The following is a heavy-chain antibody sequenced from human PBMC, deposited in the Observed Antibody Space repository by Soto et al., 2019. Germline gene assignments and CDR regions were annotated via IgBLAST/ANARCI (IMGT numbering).Heavy chain of an antibody. D-gene: IGHD2-2*01. Sequence: PGGSLRLSCAASGFTFNTYWMSWVRQAPGKGLEWVATIRQDGSEKHCVDSVKGRFTISRDNAKNSLSLQMNSLGAEDTAVYYCESGCRRPSCPYFFDSWGRGTLVTVSS. CDR1: GFTFNTYW. CDR3: ESGCRRPSCPYFFDS. CDR2: IRQDGSEK. V-gene: IGHV3-7*01. J-gene: IGHJ4*02.